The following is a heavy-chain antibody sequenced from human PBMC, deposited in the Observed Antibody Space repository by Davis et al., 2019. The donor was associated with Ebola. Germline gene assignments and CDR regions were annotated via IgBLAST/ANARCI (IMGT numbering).Heavy chain of an antibody. CDR2: IIPILGIA. J-gene: IGHJ4*02. Sequence: LNISYASSGTTCSTATSCVRQAPGQGVQWLGRIIPILGIANYAQKFQGRVTITADNSTSTAYMEMRSLRSEDTAVYYCARDNSWYRLDFDYWGQGTLVTVSS. D-gene: IGHD6-13*01. CDR1: SGTTCSTA. V-gene: IGHV1-69*04. CDR3: ARDNSWYRLDFDY.